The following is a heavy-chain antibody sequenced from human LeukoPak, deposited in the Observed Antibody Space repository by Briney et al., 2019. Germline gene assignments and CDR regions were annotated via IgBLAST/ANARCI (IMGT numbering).Heavy chain of an antibody. CDR2: NSAYNGNT. Sequence: GASVKVSCKASGYTFTSYGISWVRQAPRQGLEWMGWNSAYNGNTNYAQKLQGRVTMTTDTSTSTAYMELRSLRSDDTAVYYCARDSMYWKSSSWPFDYWGQGTLVTVSS. D-gene: IGHD6-13*01. V-gene: IGHV1-18*01. J-gene: IGHJ4*02. CDR1: GYTFTSYG. CDR3: ARDSMYWKSSSWPFDY.